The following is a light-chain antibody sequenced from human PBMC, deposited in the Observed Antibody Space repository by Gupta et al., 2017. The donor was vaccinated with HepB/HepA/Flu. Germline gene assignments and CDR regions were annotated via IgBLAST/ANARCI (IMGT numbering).Light chain of an antibody. CDR2: GAS. CDR3: QQYGSSSFT. J-gene: IGKJ3*01. V-gene: IGKV3-20*01. CDR1: QSVSSNY. Sequence: DIVLTQSPGTLSLSPGERATLSCRASQSVSSNYLAWYQQKPGQAPRLHIYGASSRASGIPDRFSGSGSGTDFTLTISRLEPEDFAVYYCQQYGSSSFTFGPGTKVDIK.